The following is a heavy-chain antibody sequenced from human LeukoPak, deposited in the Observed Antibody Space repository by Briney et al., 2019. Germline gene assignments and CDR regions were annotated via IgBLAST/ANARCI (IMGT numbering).Heavy chain of an antibody. J-gene: IGHJ4*02. V-gene: IGHV1-69*05. CDR3: ARADYGDYPFDY. Sequence: SVKVSCKASGGTFSSYAISWVRQAPGQGLEWMGGIIPIFGTANYAQKFQGRVTITTDESTSTAYMELSSLRSEDTAVYYCARADYGDYPFDYWGQGTLVTVSS. CDR1: GGTFSSYA. CDR2: IIPIFGTA. D-gene: IGHD4-17*01.